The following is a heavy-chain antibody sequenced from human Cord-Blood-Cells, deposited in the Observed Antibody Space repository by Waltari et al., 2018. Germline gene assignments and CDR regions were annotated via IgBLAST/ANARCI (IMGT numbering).Heavy chain of an antibody. CDR3: ARGGGYYYDSSGYYYYYGMDV. Sequence: QVQLQQWGAGLLKPSETLSLTCAVYGGSFSGYYWSWIRQPPGKGLEWIGEINHSASTNYNPSLKSRVTISVDTSKNQFSLKLSSVTAADTAVYYCARGGGYYYDSSGYYYYYGMDVWGQGTTVTVSS. V-gene: IGHV4-34*01. CDR2: INHSAST. CDR1: GGSFSGYY. J-gene: IGHJ6*02. D-gene: IGHD3-22*01.